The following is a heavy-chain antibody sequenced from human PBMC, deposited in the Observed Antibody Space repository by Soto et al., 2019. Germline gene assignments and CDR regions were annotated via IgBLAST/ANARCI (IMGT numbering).Heavy chain of an antibody. Sequence: QVQLVQSGAEVKKPGSSVKVSCTASGGTFSSYAISWVRQAPGQGLEWMGGIIPIFGTANYAQKFQGRVTITADESTSTAYMELSSLRSEDTAVYYCARGVAAAGTGDRYYFDYWGQGTLVTVSS. D-gene: IGHD6-13*01. V-gene: IGHV1-69*01. CDR2: IIPIFGTA. J-gene: IGHJ4*02. CDR1: GGTFSSYA. CDR3: ARGVAAAGTGDRYYFDY.